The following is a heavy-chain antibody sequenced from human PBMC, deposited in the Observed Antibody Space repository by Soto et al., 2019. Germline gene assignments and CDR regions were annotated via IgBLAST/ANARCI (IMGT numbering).Heavy chain of an antibody. J-gene: IGHJ3*01. CDR3: ARGGYIDPSRHFDV. Sequence: ASVKVSCKASGDTFSRYTFNWVRQAPGQGLEWMGGIVPNFGTPNYAPTFQDRVAITADESTNTAYMEINGLTSEDTAIYYCARGGYIDPSRHFDVWGQGTLVTVSS. CDR2: IVPNFGTP. CDR1: GDTFSRYT. D-gene: IGHD5-18*01. V-gene: IGHV1-69*13.